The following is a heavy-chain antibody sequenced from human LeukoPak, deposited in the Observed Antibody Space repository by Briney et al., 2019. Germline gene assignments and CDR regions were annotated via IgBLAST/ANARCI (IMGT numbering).Heavy chain of an antibody. CDR2: INHSGST. CDR3: ARLVAYRRKYYGMDV. D-gene: IGHD1-26*01. CDR1: GGSFSGYY. Sequence: PSETLSLTCAVYGGSFSGYYWSWIRQPPGKGLEWIGEINHSGSTNYNPSLKSRVTISVDTSKNQFSLKLSSVTAADTAVYYCARLVAYRRKYYGMDVWGLGTTVTVSS. J-gene: IGHJ6*02. V-gene: IGHV4-34*01.